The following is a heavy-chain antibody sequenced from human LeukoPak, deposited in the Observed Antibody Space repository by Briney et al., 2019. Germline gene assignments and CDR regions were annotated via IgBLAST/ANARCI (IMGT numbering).Heavy chain of an antibody. CDR3: AKVSLRLGELSFFDY. V-gene: IGHV3-43*02. D-gene: IGHD3-16*02. CDR2: ISGDGGST. CDR1: GFTFDDYA. J-gene: IGHJ4*02. Sequence: PGGSLRLSCAASGFTFDDYAMHWVRQAPGKGLEWVSLISGDGGSTYYADSVKGRFTISRDNSKNSLYLQMNSLRTEDTALYYCAKVSLRLGELSFFDYWGQGTRVTVSS.